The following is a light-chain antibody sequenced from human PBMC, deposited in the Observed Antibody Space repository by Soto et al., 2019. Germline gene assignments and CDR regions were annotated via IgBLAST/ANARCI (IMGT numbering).Light chain of an antibody. V-gene: IGKV3-20*01. CDR2: AAS. CDR3: QQSQSSLPT. CDR1: QSVSSAY. Sequence: EIVLTHSPGTLSLSQGEIATLFCRASQSVSSAYLAWYQHKPGQAPRLFIYAASSRATGIPDRFSGSASGTDFSLTISRLEPEDFAVYYCQQSQSSLPTFGQGTKVDIK. J-gene: IGKJ1*01.